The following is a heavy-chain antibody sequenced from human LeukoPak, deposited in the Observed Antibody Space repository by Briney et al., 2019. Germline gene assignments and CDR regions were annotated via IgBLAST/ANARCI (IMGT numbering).Heavy chain of an antibody. CDR3: AKGLRSGYDFDY. D-gene: IGHD5-12*01. V-gene: IGHV3-66*01. J-gene: IGHJ4*02. CDR1: GFTVSSNY. Sequence: GGSLRLSCAASGFTVSSNYMNWVRQAPGKGLEWVSVIYSGGSTYYADSVKGRFSISRDNSKNTLYLQMNSLRAEDTAVYYCAKGLRSGYDFDYWGQGTLVTVSS. CDR2: IYSGGST.